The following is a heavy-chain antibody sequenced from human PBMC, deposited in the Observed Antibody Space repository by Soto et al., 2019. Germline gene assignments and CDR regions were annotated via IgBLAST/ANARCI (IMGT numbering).Heavy chain of an antibody. CDR2: IVPILGIG. CDR1: GGGLKSST. D-gene: IGHD2-8*01. V-gene: IGHV1-69*02. CDR3: ARVPEWD. Sequence: SVKLSWEERGGGLKSSTRSWVRQAPGQGLEWMGRIVPILGIGNYAQKFQGRVTITADKSTSTAYMELSSLRSEDTAVYYCARVPEWDWGQGTLVTVSS. J-gene: IGHJ1*01.